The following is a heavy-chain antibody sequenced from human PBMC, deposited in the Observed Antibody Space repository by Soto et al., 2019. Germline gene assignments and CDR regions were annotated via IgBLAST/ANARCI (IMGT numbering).Heavy chain of an antibody. CDR1: GYTFTSYA. V-gene: IGHV1-3*01. D-gene: IGHD3-22*01. CDR3: ARDRYYDSSGYYLFDI. CDR2: ISAGNGNT. J-gene: IGHJ3*02. Sequence: ASVKVSCKASGYTFTSYAMHWVRQAPGQRLEWMGWISAGNGNTKYSQKFQGRVTITRDTSASTAYMELSSLRSEDTAVYYCARDRYYDSSGYYLFDIWGQGTMVTVSS.